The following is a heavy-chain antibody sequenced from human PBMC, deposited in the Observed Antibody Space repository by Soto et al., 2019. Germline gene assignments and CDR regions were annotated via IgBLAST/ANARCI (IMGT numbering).Heavy chain of an antibody. CDR2: VSHDGRT. D-gene: IGHD6-13*01. J-gene: IGHJ4*02. Sequence: QVQLQESGPGLVKPSGTLSLTCAVSGDSINAANWWSWVRQASGKGLVWIGEVSHDGRTTYNPSLRSRATISMDKSKNHFSLNLNSVTAADTAVYFCARTEAAAGDFDFWGRGTLVTVSS. V-gene: IGHV4-4*02. CDR1: GDSINAANW. CDR3: ARTEAAAGDFDF.